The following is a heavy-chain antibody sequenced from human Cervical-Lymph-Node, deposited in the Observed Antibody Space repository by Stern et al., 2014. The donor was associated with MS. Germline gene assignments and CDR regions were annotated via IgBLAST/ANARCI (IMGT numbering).Heavy chain of an antibody. CDR1: GYSFTTFW. V-gene: IGHV5-51*03. D-gene: IGHD6-19*01. CDR2: IFPDDSDT. CDR3: ARPLGSGWTAGWYY. J-gene: IGHJ4*02. Sequence: VQLVQSGAEVKTPGESLKMSCKGSGYSFTTFWIGWGRQMPAKGLERMGIIFPDDSDTRYSPSFQGQVNISADKSTDTAYLQWSSLKASDTATYYCARPLGSGWTAGWYYWGQGTRVTVSS.